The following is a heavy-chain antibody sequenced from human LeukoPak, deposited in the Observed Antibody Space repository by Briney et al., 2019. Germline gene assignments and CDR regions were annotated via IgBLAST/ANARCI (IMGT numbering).Heavy chain of an antibody. CDR1: GFTFSSYG. Sequence: PGGSLRLSCAASGFTFSSYGMHWVRQAPGKGLEWVAFIRYDGSNKYYADSVKGRFTISRDNSKNTLCLQMNSLRAEDTAVYYCAKDRWPPRDAFDIWGQGTMVTVSS. J-gene: IGHJ3*02. D-gene: IGHD6-13*01. CDR3: AKDRWPPRDAFDI. CDR2: IRYDGSNK. V-gene: IGHV3-30*02.